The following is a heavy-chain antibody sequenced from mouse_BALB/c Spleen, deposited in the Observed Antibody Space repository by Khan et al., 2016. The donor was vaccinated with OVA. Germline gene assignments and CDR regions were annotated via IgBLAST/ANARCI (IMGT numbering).Heavy chain of an antibody. J-gene: IGHJ3*01. CDR3: ARDYWDVFAY. Sequence: VQLKQSGAELVKPGASVKLSCTASGFNIKDTYMHWVKQRPEQGLEWIGRIDPANGNTKYDPKFQGKATITADTSSNTAYLHLSSLTSEDTAVYDCARDYWDVFAYWGQGTLVTVSA. CDR1: GFNIKDTY. CDR2: IDPANGNT. V-gene: IGHV14-3*02. D-gene: IGHD4-1*01.